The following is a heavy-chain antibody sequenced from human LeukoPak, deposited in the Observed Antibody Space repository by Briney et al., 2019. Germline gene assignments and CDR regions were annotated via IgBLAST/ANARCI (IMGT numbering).Heavy chain of an antibody. Sequence: PGGSLRLSCAASGFTFSSYAMHWVRQAPGKGLEWVAVISYDGSNKYYADSVKGRFTISRDNSKNTLYLQMNSLRAEDTAVYYCAKRAGTPDDYWGQGTLVTVSS. CDR1: GFTFSSYA. CDR3: AKRAGTPDDY. V-gene: IGHV3-30-3*02. D-gene: IGHD6-19*01. J-gene: IGHJ4*02. CDR2: ISYDGSNK.